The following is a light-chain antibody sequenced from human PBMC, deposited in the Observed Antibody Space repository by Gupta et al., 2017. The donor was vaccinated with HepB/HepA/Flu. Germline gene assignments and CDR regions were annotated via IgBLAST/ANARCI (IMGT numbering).Light chain of an antibody. CDR2: DAS. Sequence: NVLTPSPATLSLSPGERATLSCRASQSVSSYLAWYQQKPGQAPRLLIYDASNRAAGIPARFSGSGSGTDFTLTISSLEPEDFAVYYCQQRSNWPSITFGQGTRLEIK. CDR3: QQRSNWPSIT. J-gene: IGKJ5*01. V-gene: IGKV3-11*01. CDR1: QSVSSY.